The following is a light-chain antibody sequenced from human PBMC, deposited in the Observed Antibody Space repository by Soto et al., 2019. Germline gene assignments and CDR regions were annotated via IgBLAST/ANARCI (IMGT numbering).Light chain of an antibody. Sequence: IQMTQSPSSVSASVGDRVTITCRASQDIRSRLAWYQQKPGAAPKLLIYSASSLESGVPSRFSGSGSGTDFTLTISSLQPEDFATYYCQQTNSFPITFGQGTRLEIK. CDR2: SAS. CDR3: QQTNSFPIT. J-gene: IGKJ5*01. V-gene: IGKV1-12*01. CDR1: QDIRSR.